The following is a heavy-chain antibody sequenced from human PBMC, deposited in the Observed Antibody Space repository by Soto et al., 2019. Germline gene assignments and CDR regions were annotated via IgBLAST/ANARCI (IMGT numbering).Heavy chain of an antibody. J-gene: IGHJ4*02. Sequence: QFQLVQSGAEVKKPGASVKVSCKASGYTFTSYGISWVRQAPGQGLEWMGWISAYNRNTNSAKKLQGRVTMTTDTSTSAAYMDLRSLRSDDTAVYYCARDSCYESNYWGQGTLVTVSS. V-gene: IGHV1-18*01. CDR1: GYTFTSYG. CDR2: ISAYNRNT. CDR3: ARDSCYESNY. D-gene: IGHD5-12*01.